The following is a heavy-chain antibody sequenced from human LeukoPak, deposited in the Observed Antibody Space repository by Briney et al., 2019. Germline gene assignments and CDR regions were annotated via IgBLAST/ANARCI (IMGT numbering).Heavy chain of an antibody. Sequence: GASVKVSCKASGGSFSNFVITWVRQAPGQGLEWMGKIIPVLRVSNFAQKFQGRVTITADKSTNTAHMELSRLESGDTAVYHRDAFDIWGQGTLVIVSS. CDR2: IIPVLRVS. CDR3: DAFDI. J-gene: IGHJ3*02. V-gene: IGHV1-69*04. CDR1: GGSFSNFV.